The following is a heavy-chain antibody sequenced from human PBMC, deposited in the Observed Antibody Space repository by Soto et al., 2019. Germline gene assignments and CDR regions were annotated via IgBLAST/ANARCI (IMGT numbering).Heavy chain of an antibody. J-gene: IGHJ6*02. CDR1: GFTFSSYG. CDR3: AKDLLRPVRAYGMDV. V-gene: IGHV3-30*18. CDR2: ISYDGSNK. Sequence: QVQLVESGGGVVQPGRSLRLSCAASGFTFSSYGMNWVRQAPCKGLQWVAVISYDGSNKYYADSVKGRFTISRDNSKNTLYLQMNSLRAEDTAVYYCAKDLLRPVRAYGMDVWGQGTTVTVSS. D-gene: IGHD6-25*01.